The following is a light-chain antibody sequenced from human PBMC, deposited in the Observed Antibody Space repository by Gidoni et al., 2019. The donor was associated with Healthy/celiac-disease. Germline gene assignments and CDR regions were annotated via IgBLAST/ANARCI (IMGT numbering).Light chain of an antibody. CDR2: EDN. J-gene: IGLJ2*01. CDR1: SGSIASNY. CDR3: QSYDSRDVV. Sequence: FMLIQPHSVSESPGKTVTISCTRSSGSIASNYVQWYQQRPGSSPTTVIYEDNQRPSGVPDRFSGSIDSSSNSASLTISGLKTEDEADYYCQSYDSRDVVFGGGTKLTVL. V-gene: IGLV6-57*01.